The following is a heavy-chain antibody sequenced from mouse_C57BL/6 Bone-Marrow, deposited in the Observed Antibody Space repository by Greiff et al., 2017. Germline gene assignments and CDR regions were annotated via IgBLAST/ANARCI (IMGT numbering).Heavy chain of an antibody. CDR2: IYPGSGST. CDR3: ARGGYSNYGFDY. Sequence: QVQLQQPGAELVKPGASVKMSCKASGYTFTSYWITWVKQRPGQGLEWIGDIYPGSGSTNYNEKFKSKATLTVDTSSSTAYMQLSSLTSEDSAVYYCARGGYSNYGFDYWGQGTTLTVSS. J-gene: IGHJ2*01. V-gene: IGHV1-55*01. CDR1: GYTFTSYW. D-gene: IGHD2-5*01.